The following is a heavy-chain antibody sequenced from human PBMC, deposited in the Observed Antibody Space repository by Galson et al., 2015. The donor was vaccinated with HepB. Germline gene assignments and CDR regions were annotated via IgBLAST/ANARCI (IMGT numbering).Heavy chain of an antibody. CDR2: ISYDGSNK. CDR3: ARVYSSGWSLIEYYYYGMDV. D-gene: IGHD6-19*01. V-gene: IGHV3-30-3*01. Sequence: SLRLSCAASGFTFSSYAMHWVRQAPGKGLEWVAVISYDGSNKYYADSVKGRFTISRDNSKNTLYLQMNSLRAEDTAVYYCARVYSSGWSLIEYYYYGMDVWGQGTTVTVSS. CDR1: GFTFSSYA. J-gene: IGHJ6*02.